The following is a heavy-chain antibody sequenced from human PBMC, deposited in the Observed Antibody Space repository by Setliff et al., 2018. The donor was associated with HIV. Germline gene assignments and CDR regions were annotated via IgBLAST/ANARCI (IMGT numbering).Heavy chain of an antibody. D-gene: IGHD5-18*01. Sequence: ASVKVSCKTSGYAFTSYYMHWVRRAPGQGLEWIGVINPSGGSTNYAQKFQGRVTMTGDTSTSTVYMDLSSLRSEDTAVYYCARDGGYSSPYYFHYWGQGTLVTVSS. CDR3: ARDGGYSSPYYFHY. CDR1: GYAFTSYY. V-gene: IGHV1-46*01. J-gene: IGHJ4*02. CDR2: INPSGGST.